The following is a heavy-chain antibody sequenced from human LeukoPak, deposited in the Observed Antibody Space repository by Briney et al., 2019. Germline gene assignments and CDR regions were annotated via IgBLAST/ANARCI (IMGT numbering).Heavy chain of an antibody. V-gene: IGHV3-23*01. Sequence: GGSLRLSCAASGFTFSNSGVSWVRQAPGKGLEWVSAITGSGDNTYYADSVKGRFTISRDNSKNTLYLQMSSLRAEDTAVYYCAKIGGYFDYWGQGTLVTVSS. CDR3: AKIGGYFDY. J-gene: IGHJ4*02. D-gene: IGHD3-10*01. CDR1: GFTFSNSG. CDR2: ITGSGDNT.